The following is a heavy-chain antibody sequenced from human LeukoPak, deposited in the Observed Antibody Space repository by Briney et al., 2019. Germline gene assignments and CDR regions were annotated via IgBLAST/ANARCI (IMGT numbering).Heavy chain of an antibody. J-gene: IGHJ4*02. V-gene: IGHV3-64D*06. Sequence: GGSLRLSCSGSGFTFRSYTMHWVRQAPGKGLEYVSSIGSRGVNTHYADSVKGRFTISGDNSKNTVYLQMSSLRVDDTAVFHCVKDLSGSYAFDYWGQGTLVTVSP. CDR2: IGSRGVNT. CDR3: VKDLSGSYAFDY. CDR1: GFTFRSYT. D-gene: IGHD1-26*01.